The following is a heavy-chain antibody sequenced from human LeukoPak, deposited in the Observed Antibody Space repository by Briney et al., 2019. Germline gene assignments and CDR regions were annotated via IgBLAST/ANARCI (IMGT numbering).Heavy chain of an antibody. CDR1: GYSISSGYY. CDR2: IYHSGNT. V-gene: IGHV4-38-2*01. Sequence: SETLSLTCAVSGYSISSGYYWGWIRQHPGKGLECIGSIYHSGNTYYNPSLKSRVTISVDTSRNEFSLKLSSVTAADTAVYYCARLGYSSSWHHAGAFDIWGQGTMVTVSS. J-gene: IGHJ3*02. CDR3: ARLGYSSSWHHAGAFDI. D-gene: IGHD6-13*01.